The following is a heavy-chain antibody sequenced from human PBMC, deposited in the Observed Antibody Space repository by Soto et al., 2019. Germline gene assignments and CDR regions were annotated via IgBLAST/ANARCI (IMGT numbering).Heavy chain of an antibody. V-gene: IGHV1-8*01. CDR2: MNPNSGNT. Sequence: QVQLVQSGAEVKKPGASVKVSCKASGYTFTSYDINWVRQATGQGLEWMGWMNPNSGNTGYTQKFQGRVTMTSNTSRSTAYMELSSLRSEDTAVYYCAGDHHYGSGSYAYWGQGTLVTVSS. CDR1: GYTFTSYD. CDR3: AGDHHYGSGSYAY. J-gene: IGHJ4*02. D-gene: IGHD3-10*01.